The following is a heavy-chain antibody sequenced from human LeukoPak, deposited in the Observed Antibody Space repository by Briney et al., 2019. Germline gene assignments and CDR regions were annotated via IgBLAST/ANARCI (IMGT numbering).Heavy chain of an antibody. V-gene: IGHV1-8*01. J-gene: IGHJ3*02. CDR1: GYTFTSYD. CDR3: ATVRVGSGWSDAFDI. Sequence: ASVKVSCKASGYTFTSYDINWVRQATGQGLEWMGWMNPNSGNTGYAQKFQGRVTMTEDTSTDTAYMELSSLRSEDTAVYYCATVRVGSGWSDAFDIWGQGTMVTVSS. D-gene: IGHD6-19*01. CDR2: MNPNSGNT.